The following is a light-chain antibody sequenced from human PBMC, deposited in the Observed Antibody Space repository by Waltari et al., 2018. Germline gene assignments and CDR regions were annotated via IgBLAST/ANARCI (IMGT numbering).Light chain of an antibody. Sequence: EIVLTQSPATLSLSPGERATLSCKASQSVRSYLAWYQQRRGQAPRLLIYDASNRVAGIPSRFSGTGSGTDFTLTFSSLLPDDFVIYYCQQRSTWPATFVPGTKVYI. J-gene: IGKJ3*01. CDR1: QSVRSY. CDR3: QQRSTWPAT. CDR2: DAS. V-gene: IGKV3-11*01.